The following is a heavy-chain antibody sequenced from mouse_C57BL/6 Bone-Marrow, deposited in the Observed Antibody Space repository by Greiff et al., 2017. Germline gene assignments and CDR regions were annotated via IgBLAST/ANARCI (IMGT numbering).Heavy chain of an antibody. J-gene: IGHJ3*01. D-gene: IGHD1-1*01. CDR2: IDPSDSYT. Sequence: VQLQQPGAELVMPGASVKLSCKASGYTFTSYWMHWVKQRPGQGLEWIGEIDPSDSYTNYNQKFKGKSTLTVDKSSSTAYMQLSSLTSEVSAVYYCALVYYCGSSDAWFAYWGQGTLVTVSA. CDR3: ALVYYCGSSDAWFAY. CDR1: GYTFTSYW. V-gene: IGHV1-69*01.